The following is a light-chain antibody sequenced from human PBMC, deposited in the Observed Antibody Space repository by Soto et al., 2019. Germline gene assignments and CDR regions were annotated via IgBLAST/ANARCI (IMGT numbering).Light chain of an antibody. CDR2: GAS. J-gene: IGKJ1*01. V-gene: IGKV3-20*01. CDR1: QSVRNTY. Sequence: EIVLTQSPGTLSLSPGERATLSCRASQSVRNTYLAWYQQRPGQAPRLLIYGASSRATGIPDRFTGSGSGTDFTLTISRLEPEDFAVYYCQQYGSSPRTFGQGTKVEIK. CDR3: QQYGSSPRT.